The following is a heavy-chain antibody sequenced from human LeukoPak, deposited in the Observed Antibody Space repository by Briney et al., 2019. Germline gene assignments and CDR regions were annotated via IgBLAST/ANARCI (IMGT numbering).Heavy chain of an antibody. V-gene: IGHV1-3*03. CDR1: GHTFTGYY. Sequence: ASVKVSCKASGHTFTGYYMHWVRQAPGQRLEWMGWINAGNGNTKYSQEFQDRVTITRDTSASTAYMELSSLRSEDMAVYYCARARYETRIWPKSRYDYYHYMDVWGKGTTVTVSS. D-gene: IGHD3-3*01. J-gene: IGHJ6*03. CDR2: INAGNGNT. CDR3: ARARYETRIWPKSRYDYYHYMDV.